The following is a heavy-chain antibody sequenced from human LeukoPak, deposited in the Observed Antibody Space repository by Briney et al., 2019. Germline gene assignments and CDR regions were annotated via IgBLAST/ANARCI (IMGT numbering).Heavy chain of an antibody. D-gene: IGHD6-19*01. CDR2: IGTAGDT. V-gene: IGHV3-13*01. J-gene: IGHJ2*01. Sequence: GGSLRLSCAASGFTFSSYDTHWVRQATGKGLEWVSAIGTAGDTYYPGSVKGRFTISRENAKNSLYLQMNSLRAGDTAVYYCAREMGVKLGAVADYWYFDLWGRGTLVTVSS. CDR1: GFTFSSYD. CDR3: AREMGVKLGAVADYWYFDL.